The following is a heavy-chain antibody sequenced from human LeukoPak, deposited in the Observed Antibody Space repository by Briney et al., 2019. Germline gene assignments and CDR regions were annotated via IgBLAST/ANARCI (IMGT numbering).Heavy chain of an antibody. D-gene: IGHD3-22*01. J-gene: IGHJ3*02. CDR1: GFTFRSHW. CDR2: ISSSSGYI. CDR3: ARELTYYYDSSGHADAFDI. V-gene: IGHV3-21*01. Sequence: GGSLRLSCEGSGFTFRSHWMSWVRQAPGKGLEWVSSISSSSGYIYYADSVKGRFTISRDNAKNSLYLQMNSLRAEDTAVYYCARELTYYYDSSGHADAFDIWGQGTMVTVSS.